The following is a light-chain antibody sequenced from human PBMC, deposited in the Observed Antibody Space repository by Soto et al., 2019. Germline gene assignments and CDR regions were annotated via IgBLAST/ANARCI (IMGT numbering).Light chain of an antibody. CDR1: SSDVGGYNY. J-gene: IGLJ1*01. Sequence: QSVLTQPASVSGSPGQSITISCAGTSSDVGGYNYVSWYQQHPGKAPKLMIYDVRNRPPGVSNRFSGSKSVNTASLTISGLQAEDGADYYCSSYTTVSTYVFGTGTKVTVL. CDR2: DVR. V-gene: IGLV2-14*01. CDR3: SSYTTVSTYV.